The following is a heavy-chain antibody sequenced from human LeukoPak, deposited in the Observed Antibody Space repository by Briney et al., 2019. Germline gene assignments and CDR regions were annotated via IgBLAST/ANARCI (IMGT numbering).Heavy chain of an antibody. J-gene: IGHJ4*02. CDR3: ARDTAMAVDY. V-gene: IGHV4-34*01. D-gene: IGHD5-18*01. CDR2: INHSGST. CDR1: GGSFSGYY. Sequence: SETLSLTCAVCGGSFSGYYWSWIRQPPGKGLEWIGEINHSGSTNYNPSLTSRVTISADTSKNQFSLKLSSVTAADTAVYYCARDTAMAVDYWGQGTLVTVSS.